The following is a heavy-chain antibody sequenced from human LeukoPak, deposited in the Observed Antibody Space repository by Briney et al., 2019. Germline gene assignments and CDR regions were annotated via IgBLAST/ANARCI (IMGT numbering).Heavy chain of an antibody. CDR3: ARSPGGVRGVAYYYYYGMDV. CDR1: GFTFSDYY. D-gene: IGHD3-10*01. V-gene: IGHV3-11*04. Sequence: GGSLRLSCAASGFTFSDYYMSWIRQAPGKGLEWVSYISSSSSTIYYADSVKGRFTISRDNAKNSLYLQMNSLRAEDTAVYYCARSPGGVRGVAYYYYYGMDVWGQGTTVTVSS. CDR2: ISSSSSTI. J-gene: IGHJ6*02.